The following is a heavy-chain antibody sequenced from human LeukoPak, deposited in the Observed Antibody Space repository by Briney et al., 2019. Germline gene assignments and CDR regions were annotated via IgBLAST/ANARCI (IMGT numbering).Heavy chain of an antibody. CDR1: GGSFSGYH. D-gene: IGHD6-13*01. V-gene: IGHV4-34*01. Sequence: SETLSLTCAVYGGSFSGYHWSWIRQPPGKGLEWLGEINHSGGTIYNPSLKSVVAISVDTSKNQFSLRLRSVTAADTALYYCARGSEIAAAGTGFYFDYWGQGTLVTVSS. CDR2: INHSGGT. CDR3: ARGSEIAAAGTGFYFDY. J-gene: IGHJ4*02.